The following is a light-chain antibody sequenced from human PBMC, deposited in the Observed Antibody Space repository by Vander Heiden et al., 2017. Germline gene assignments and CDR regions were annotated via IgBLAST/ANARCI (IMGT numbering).Light chain of an antibody. J-gene: IGKJ1*01. CDR1: QSVLSSFNSKNH. V-gene: IGKV4-1*01. CDR2: WAS. Sequence: DIVLTQSPDSLAVSLGERATINCKSSQSVLSSFNSKNHLAWFRQKPRQPPELLIYWASTRESGVPDRFSGSGSGTDFTLTISSMQAEDVAVYYCEQHSTKTFGQGTKVEIK. CDR3: EQHSTKT.